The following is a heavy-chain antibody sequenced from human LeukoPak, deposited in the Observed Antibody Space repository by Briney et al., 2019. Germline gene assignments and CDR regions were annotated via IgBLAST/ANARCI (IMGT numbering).Heavy chain of an antibody. D-gene: IGHD4-17*01. V-gene: IGHV4-4*07. Sequence: SETLSHTPTVPGGSISSVFWRWGWPPARKGLGWIGRIHASGTTNYTPSLKSRVTMAVDTSTNQFSLKLSPVTAAETAVYYCARDLNGDYIDYWGQGTLVTVSS. CDR1: GGSISSVF. CDR3: ARDLNGDYIDY. J-gene: IGHJ4*02. CDR2: IHASGTT.